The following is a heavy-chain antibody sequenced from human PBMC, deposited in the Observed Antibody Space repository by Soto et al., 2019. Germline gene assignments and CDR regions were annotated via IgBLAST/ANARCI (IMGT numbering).Heavy chain of an antibody. CDR1: GDSMKTTSW. V-gene: IGHV4-4*02. D-gene: IGHD2-8*01. J-gene: IGHJ6*01. Sequence: SACLAPACLVAGDSMKTTSWWSCVRQAPEKGLEWIGEIYHTGGRSYMPSLRGRITLSVDTSKTQFSLKLTSVTAADTAVYDGARAVYCTTANGWDDLHYYNIDGWVQGTAVTV. CDR2: IYHTGGR. CDR3: ARAVYCTTANGWDDLHYYNIDG.